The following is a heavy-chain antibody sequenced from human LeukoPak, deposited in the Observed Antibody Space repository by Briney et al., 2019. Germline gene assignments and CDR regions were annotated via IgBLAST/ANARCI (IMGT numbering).Heavy chain of an antibody. J-gene: IGHJ6*04. V-gene: IGHV1-18*04. Sequence: GASVKVSCKASGYTFSNYGISWVRQAPGLGLEWMGWTSYNGNTNYAQKFQDRVTMTTDTSTSTAYMELRSLRSDDTAVYYCARDSGYSGYDYPGHYYYYGMDVWGKGTTVTVSS. D-gene: IGHD5-12*01. CDR3: ARDSGYSGYDYPGHYYYYGMDV. CDR1: GYTFSNYG. CDR2: TSYNGNT.